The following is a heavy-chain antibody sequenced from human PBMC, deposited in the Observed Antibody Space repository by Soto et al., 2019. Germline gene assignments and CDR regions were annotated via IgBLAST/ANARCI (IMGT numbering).Heavy chain of an antibody. Sequence: PSPTLSLTCAITGDSVSSNSAGWSWVRQSPSRGLEWLGRTYYRSKWYYEYAVSVRGRITINPDTSKNQYSLQLNSVTPEDTAVYFCARGEQYSGRIFDYWGQGTLVTVSS. J-gene: IGHJ4*01. V-gene: IGHV6-1*01. CDR2: TYYRSKWYY. CDR1: GDSVSSNSAG. CDR3: ARGEQYSGRIFDY. D-gene: IGHD1-26*01.